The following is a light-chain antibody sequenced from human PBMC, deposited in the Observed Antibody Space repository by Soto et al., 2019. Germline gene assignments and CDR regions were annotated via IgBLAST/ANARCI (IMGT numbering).Light chain of an antibody. CDR1: QSVLYTSNNKNY. CDR2: WAS. CDR3: QQYYSSWT. V-gene: IGKV4-1*01. J-gene: IGKJ1*01. Sequence: IVMTQSPDSLAVSLGERATINCKSRQSVLYTSNNKNYLAWYQQKPGQPPKLLIYWASTRESGVPDRFSGSGSGTDFTLTISSLQAEDVAVYYCQQYYSSWTFGQGTKVEIK.